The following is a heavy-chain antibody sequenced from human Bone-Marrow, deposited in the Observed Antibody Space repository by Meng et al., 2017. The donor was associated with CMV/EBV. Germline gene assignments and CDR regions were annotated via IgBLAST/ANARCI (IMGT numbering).Heavy chain of an antibody. CDR2: IYYSGST. CDR3: ARDVTTTGGYYYYGMDV. D-gene: IGHD4-11*01. Sequence: SETLSLTCTVSGGSVSSGSYYWSWIRQPPGKGLEWIGYIYYSGSTNYNPSLKSPVTISVDTSKNQFSLKLSSVTAADTAVYYCARDVTTTGGYYYYGMDVWGQGTTVTVSS. J-gene: IGHJ6*02. CDR1: GGSVSSGSYY. V-gene: IGHV4-61*01.